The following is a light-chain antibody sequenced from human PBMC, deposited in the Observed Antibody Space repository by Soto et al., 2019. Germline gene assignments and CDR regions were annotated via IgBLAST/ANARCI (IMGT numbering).Light chain of an antibody. Sequence: DTQMTQSPSSLSASVGDRVTITCRASQTISSYLHWYQQKPGKVPKLLIYAASSLPSGVPSRFSGGGSGTDFPLTINSLQPEDVATYYCQQSYSTPYTFGQGTKLEIK. V-gene: IGKV1-39*01. CDR1: QTISSY. CDR2: AAS. CDR3: QQSYSTPYT. J-gene: IGKJ2*01.